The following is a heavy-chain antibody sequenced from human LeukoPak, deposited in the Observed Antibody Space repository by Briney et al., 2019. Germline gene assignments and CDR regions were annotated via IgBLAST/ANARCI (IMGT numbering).Heavy chain of an antibody. Sequence: ASVKVSCKASGGTFSNYGFSWVRQVPGQGLEWMGGIIPIFGTTKYAQKFQGRVTITADESTSTVYMELSSLKSEDTAVYYCAKNFRRDGYKGYFDYWGQGTLVTVSS. CDR3: AKNFRRDGYKGYFDY. CDR2: IIPIFGTT. V-gene: IGHV1-69*13. CDR1: GGTFSNYG. D-gene: IGHD5-24*01. J-gene: IGHJ4*02.